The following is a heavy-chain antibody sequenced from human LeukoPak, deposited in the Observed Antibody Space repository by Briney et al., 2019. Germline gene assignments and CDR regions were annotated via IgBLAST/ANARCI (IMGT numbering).Heavy chain of an antibody. J-gene: IGHJ3*02. CDR2: INSSGSTI. V-gene: IGHV3-11*01. CDR3: AREVSQWLVRGAFDI. D-gene: IGHD6-19*01. CDR1: GFTFSDYY. Sequence: GGSLRLSCAASGFTFSDYYMSWIRQAPGKGLEWVSYINSSGSTIYYADSVKGRFTISRDSAKNSLYLQMTSLTAEDTAVYYCAREVSQWLVRGAFDIWGQGTMITVSS.